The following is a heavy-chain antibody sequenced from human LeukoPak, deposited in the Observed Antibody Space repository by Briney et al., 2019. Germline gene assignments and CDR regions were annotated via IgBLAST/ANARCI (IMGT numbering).Heavy chain of an antibody. CDR1: GYTFTSYD. Sequence: ASVKVSCKASGYTFTSYDINWVRQATGQGLEWMGWISAYNGNTNYAQKLQGRVTMTTDTSTSTAYMELRSLRSDDTAVYYCARGSDDYYDSSGYYGYWGQGTLVTVSS. CDR2: ISAYNGNT. V-gene: IGHV1-18*01. J-gene: IGHJ4*02. D-gene: IGHD3-22*01. CDR3: ARGSDDYYDSSGYYGY.